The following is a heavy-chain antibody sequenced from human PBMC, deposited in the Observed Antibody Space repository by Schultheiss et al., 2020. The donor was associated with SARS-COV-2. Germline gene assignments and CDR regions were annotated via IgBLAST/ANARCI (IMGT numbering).Heavy chain of an antibody. CDR3: ARDERWLQFVYFQH. D-gene: IGHD5-24*01. Sequence: SVKVSCKASGGTFSSYAISWVRQAPGQGLEWMGRIIPILGIANYAQKFQGRVTMTTDTSTSTAYMELRSLTSDDTAVYYCARDERWLQFVYFQHWGQGTLVTVSS. CDR1: GGTFSSYA. V-gene: IGHV1-69*04. CDR2: IIPILGIA. J-gene: IGHJ1*01.